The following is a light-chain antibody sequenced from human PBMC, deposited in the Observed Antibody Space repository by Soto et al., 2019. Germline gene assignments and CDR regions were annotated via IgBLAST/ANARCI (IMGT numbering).Light chain of an antibody. CDR1: SYNIEKNL. Sequence: QSVLSQPPSASGTPGQTVTISCSGSSYNIEKNLAYWYQQLPGTAPKLVIYKNSQRPSGVPDRFSGSKSGNTASLTISGLQSEDEGDYYCSAYTARSTLVFGGGTKLTVL. CDR2: KNS. V-gene: IGLV1-44*01. J-gene: IGLJ3*02. CDR3: SAYTARSTLV.